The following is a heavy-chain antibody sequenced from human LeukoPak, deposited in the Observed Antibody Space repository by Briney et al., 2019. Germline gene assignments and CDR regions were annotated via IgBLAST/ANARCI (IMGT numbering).Heavy chain of an antibody. Sequence: SETLSLTCTVSGGSISSSSYYWGWIPQPPGKGLEWIGSIYYGGSTYYKPSLKSRVTISIDTSKNQFSLKLSCVTAADTVVYYCARLRALLDWGEGTLVTVSS. J-gene: IGHJ4*02. CDR2: IYYGGST. CDR1: GGSISSSSYY. CDR3: ARLRALLD. V-gene: IGHV4-39*07. D-gene: IGHD2-15*01.